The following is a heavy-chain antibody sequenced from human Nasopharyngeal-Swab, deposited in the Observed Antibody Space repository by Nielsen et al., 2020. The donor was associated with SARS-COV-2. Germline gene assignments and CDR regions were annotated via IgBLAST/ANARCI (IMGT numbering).Heavy chain of an antibody. Sequence: GVLKISCAASGFRVSTKYMSWVPQAPGKGLEWVSSIYAGGSTYYADSVKGRFTISRDNSKNTLYLQMNSLRAEDTAVYYCARGDDSSGYPYSHDYWGQGTLVTVSS. J-gene: IGHJ4*02. CDR1: GFRVSTKY. V-gene: IGHV3-66*01. D-gene: IGHD3-22*01. CDR3: ARGDDSSGYPYSHDY. CDR2: IYAGGST.